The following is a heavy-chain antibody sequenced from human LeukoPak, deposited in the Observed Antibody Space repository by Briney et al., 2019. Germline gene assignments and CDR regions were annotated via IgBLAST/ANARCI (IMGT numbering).Heavy chain of an antibody. CDR3: AKDDQTIFGVVLPFDY. V-gene: IGHV3-23*01. D-gene: IGHD3-3*01. CDR1: GFTFSSYA. Sequence: GGSLRLSCAASGFTFSSYAVSWVRQAPGKGLEWVPAISGSGGSTYYADSVKGRFTISRDNSKNTLYLQMNSLRAEDTAVYYCAKDDQTIFGVVLPFDYWGQGTLVTVSS. CDR2: ISGSGGST. J-gene: IGHJ4*02.